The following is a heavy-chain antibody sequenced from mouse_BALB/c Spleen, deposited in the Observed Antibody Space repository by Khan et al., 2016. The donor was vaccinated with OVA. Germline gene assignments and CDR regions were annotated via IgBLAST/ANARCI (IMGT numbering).Heavy chain of an antibody. V-gene: IGHV2-3*01. J-gene: IGHJ4*01. Sequence: QVQLKQSGPGLVAPSQSLSITCTVSGFSLTNYGVNWVRQPPGKGLEWLGVIWSDGSTNYHSALISRLSISKDNSKSQVFLKLNSLQTDDTATYYCVKVDGIFYVMDYWGQGTSVTVSS. D-gene: IGHD2-3*01. CDR3: VKVDGIFYVMDY. CDR1: GFSLTNYG. CDR2: IWSDGST.